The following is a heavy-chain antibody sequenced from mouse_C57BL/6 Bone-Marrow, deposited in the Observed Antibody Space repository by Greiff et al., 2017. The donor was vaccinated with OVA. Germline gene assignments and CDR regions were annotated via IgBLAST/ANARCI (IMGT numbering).Heavy chain of an antibody. CDR2: IDPSDSYT. CDR1: GYTFTSYW. V-gene: IGHV1-69*01. J-gene: IGHJ1*03. CDR3: ARDGYDGDWYLDV. Sequence: QVQLQQPGAELVMPGASVKLSCKASGYTFTSYWMHWVKQRPGQGLEWIGEIDPSDSYTNYDQKFKGKSTLTVDKSSSTAYMQLSSLTSEDSAVYCVARDGYDGDWYLDVWGTGTAVTVSS. D-gene: IGHD2-2*01.